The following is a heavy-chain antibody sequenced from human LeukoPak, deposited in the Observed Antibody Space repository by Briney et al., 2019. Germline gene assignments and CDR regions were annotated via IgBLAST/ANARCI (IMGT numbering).Heavy chain of an antibody. CDR3: TRDLMDYDVSTGLHHYYMDV. J-gene: IGHJ6*02. CDR2: IKYDASST. CDR1: GFTFSSYW. D-gene: IGHD3-9*01. V-gene: IGHV3-74*01. Sequence: GGSLRLSCAASGFTFSSYWMHWVRQAPGKGLVWVSRIKYDASSTSYADSVRGRFTISRDNAKNTLYLQMNTLRVEDTAVYYCTRDLMDYDVSTGLHHYYMDVWGQGTTVTVSS.